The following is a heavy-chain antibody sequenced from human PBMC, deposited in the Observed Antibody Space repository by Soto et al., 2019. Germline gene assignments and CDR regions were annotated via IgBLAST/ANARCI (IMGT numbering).Heavy chain of an antibody. CDR1: GYTFTSYA. CDR2: INAGNGNT. J-gene: IGHJ4*02. D-gene: IGHD5-12*01. CDR3: ARIDIVATENDY. V-gene: IGHV1-3*01. Sequence: GASVKVSCKASGYTFTSYAMHWVRQAPGQRLEWMGWINAGNGNTKYSQKFQGRVAITRDTSASTAYMELSSLRSEDTAVYYCARIDIVATENDYWGQGTLVTVSS.